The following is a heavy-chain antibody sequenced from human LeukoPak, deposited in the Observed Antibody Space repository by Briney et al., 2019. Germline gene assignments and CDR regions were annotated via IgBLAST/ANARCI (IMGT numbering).Heavy chain of an antibody. J-gene: IGHJ6*01. CDR1: GFAPSDYA. Sequence: GRCLRPSCAPSGFAPSDYAMHSGRHAPPKGVGWVSGISWNSGSTGYADSVKVRFAISRDNAKNSLYLQMNSLRAEDTALYYCAKDAGPNYYYGMDVWGQGTTVTVSS. CDR2: ISWNSGST. V-gene: IGHV3-9*02. CDR3: AKDAGPNYYYGMDV.